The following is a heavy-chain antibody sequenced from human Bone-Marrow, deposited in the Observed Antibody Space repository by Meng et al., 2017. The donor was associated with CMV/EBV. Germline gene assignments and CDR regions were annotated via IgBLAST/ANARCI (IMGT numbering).Heavy chain of an antibody. CDR3: ARGRGDNWYYHGMDV. J-gene: IGHJ6*02. V-gene: IGHV3-48*03. CDR2: ISSSGSTT. CDR1: GFTFSAYE. Sequence: GGSLRLSCAASGFTFSAYEMNWVRQAPGKGLEWVLYISSSGSTTYYADSVKGRFTISRDNAKKSLYLQMNSLRAEDTAVYYCARGRGDNWYYHGMDVWGQGTTVTVSS. D-gene: IGHD1-1*01.